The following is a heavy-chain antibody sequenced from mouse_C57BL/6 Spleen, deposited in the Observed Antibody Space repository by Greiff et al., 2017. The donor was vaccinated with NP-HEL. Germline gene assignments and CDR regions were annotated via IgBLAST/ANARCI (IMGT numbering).Heavy chain of an antibody. Sequence: EVKLMESGPGLVKPSQSLSLTCSVTGYSITSGYYWNWIRQSPGNKLEWMGYISYDGSNNYNPSLKNRISITRDTSKNQFFLKLNSVTTEDTATYYCARDGNGYYPYYYAMDYWGQGTSVTVSS. CDR3: ARDGNGYYPYYYAMDY. J-gene: IGHJ4*01. CDR2: ISYDGSN. D-gene: IGHD2-3*01. V-gene: IGHV3-6*01. CDR1: GYSITSGYY.